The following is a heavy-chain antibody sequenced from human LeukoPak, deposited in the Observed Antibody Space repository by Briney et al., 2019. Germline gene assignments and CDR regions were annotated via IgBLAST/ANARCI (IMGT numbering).Heavy chain of an antibody. D-gene: IGHD6-6*01. CDR2: IRGNAASI. Sequence: GGSLRLSCSASGFTFSTYTMHWVRQAPGKGLEYVSAIRGNAASIYYADSVKGRFTISRDNSKNTLYLQMNSLRAEDTAVYYCARGYGSSRGWYWGQGTLVTVSS. CDR3: ARGYGSSRGWY. CDR1: GFTFSTYT. J-gene: IGHJ4*02. V-gene: IGHV3-64*04.